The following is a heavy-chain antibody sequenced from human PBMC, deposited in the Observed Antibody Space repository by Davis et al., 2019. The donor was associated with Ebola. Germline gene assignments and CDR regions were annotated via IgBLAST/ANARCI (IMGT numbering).Heavy chain of an antibody. CDR3: ARAGGDLGYCSGGSCYSFYYYYGMDV. CDR1: GYTFTSYG. CDR2: ISAYNGNT. V-gene: IGHV1-18*01. Sequence: ASVKVSCKASGYTFTSYGISWVRQAPGQGLEWMGWISAYNGNTNYAQKLQGKITMTTDTSTSTAYMELSSLRSEDTAVYYCARAGGDLGYCSGGSCYSFYYYYGMDVWGQGTTVTVSS. J-gene: IGHJ6*02. D-gene: IGHD2-15*01.